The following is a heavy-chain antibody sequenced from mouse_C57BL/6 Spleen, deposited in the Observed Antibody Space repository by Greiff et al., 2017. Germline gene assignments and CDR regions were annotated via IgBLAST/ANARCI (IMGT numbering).Heavy chain of an antibody. Sequence: QVQLQQPGAELVKPGASVKLSCKASGYTFTSYWMHWVKQRPGRGLAWIGRIDPNRGGTKYNEKLKSKATLTVDKPSSTAYMQLSGLTSEDSAVYDCAKVCYWTWYCYFWGTGTTVTVSS. CDR2: IDPNRGGT. CDR3: AKVCYWTWYCYF. D-gene: IGHD1-1*01. CDR1: GYTFTSYW. J-gene: IGHJ1*03. V-gene: IGHV1-72*01.